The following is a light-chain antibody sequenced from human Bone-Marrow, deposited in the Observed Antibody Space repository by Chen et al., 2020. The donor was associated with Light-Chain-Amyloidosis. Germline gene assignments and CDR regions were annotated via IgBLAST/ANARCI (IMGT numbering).Light chain of an antibody. CDR3: QSYDSSLSGSHVV. CDR1: SSNIGAGYD. CDR2: GNS. V-gene: IGLV1-40*01. J-gene: IGLJ2*01. Sequence: QSVLTQPPSVSGAPGQRVTISCTARSSNIGAGYDVHWYQKLPGTAPKLLIYGNSNRPSGVPDRFSGSKSGTSASLAITGLQAEDEADYYCQSYDSSLSGSHVVFGGGTKLTVL.